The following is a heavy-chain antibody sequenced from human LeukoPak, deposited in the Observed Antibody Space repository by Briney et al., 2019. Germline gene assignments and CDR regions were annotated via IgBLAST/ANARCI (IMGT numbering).Heavy chain of an antibody. CDR2: ISGMGGST. Sequence: TGGSLRLSCAASGFTFSSYAMHCVRQAPGKGLEWVSAISGMGGSTYYADSVKGRGTISSENSRNTLYLQMNSLRAEDTAVSYCAKASMVRGVIIDYYYYYMDVWGKGTTVTISS. CDR1: GFTFSSYA. D-gene: IGHD3-10*01. J-gene: IGHJ6*03. CDR3: AKASMVRGVIIDYYYYYMDV. V-gene: IGHV3-23*01.